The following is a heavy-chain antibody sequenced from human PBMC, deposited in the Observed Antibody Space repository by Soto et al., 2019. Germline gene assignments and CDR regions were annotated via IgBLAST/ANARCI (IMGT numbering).Heavy chain of an antibody. V-gene: IGHV5-51*01. CDR1: GYSFTSYW. CDR3: ARLGDVLRVLEWFVGDYYYYGLDV. Sequence: GESLKISCKGSGYSFTSYWLGWVRQMPGKGLEWVGIIYPGDSDTRYSPSFQGQVTISADKSISTAYLQWSSLKASDTAMYYCARLGDVLRVLEWFVGDYYYYGLDVWGQGTTVXVSS. CDR2: IYPGDSDT. J-gene: IGHJ6*02. D-gene: IGHD3-3*01.